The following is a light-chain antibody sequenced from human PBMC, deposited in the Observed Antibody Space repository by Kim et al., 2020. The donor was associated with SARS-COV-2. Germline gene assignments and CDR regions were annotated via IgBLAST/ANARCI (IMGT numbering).Light chain of an antibody. CDR1: QGINSS. J-gene: IGKJ4*01. CDR2: DAS. CDR3: QQSNSFPRT. V-gene: IGKV1-12*01. Sequence: AFVGDRVTIACRGSQGINSSLAWYQQKPGKAPELLIYDASKVQGGVPSRFSGSGSETDFTLTISSLQPEDFATYYCQQSNSFPRTFGGGTKVDIK.